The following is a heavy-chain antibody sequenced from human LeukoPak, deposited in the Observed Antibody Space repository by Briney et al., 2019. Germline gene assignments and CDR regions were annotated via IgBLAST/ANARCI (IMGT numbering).Heavy chain of an antibody. D-gene: IGHD3-22*01. CDR3: ARERYYYDASGHYNGPFDY. J-gene: IGHJ4*02. CDR1: GFTFSSSE. V-gene: IGHV3-48*03. Sequence: GGSLRLSCAASGFTFSSSEMNWVRQAPGKGLEWVAYISSSGITKYYSDSVKGRFTLSRDSAKSSLYLQMNSLRAEDTAVYYCARERYYYDASGHYNGPFDYWGQGTLVTVSS. CDR2: ISSSGITK.